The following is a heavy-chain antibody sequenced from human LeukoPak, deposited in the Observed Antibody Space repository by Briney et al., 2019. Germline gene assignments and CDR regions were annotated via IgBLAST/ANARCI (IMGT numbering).Heavy chain of an antibody. V-gene: IGHV3-53*04. Sequence: PGGSLRLSCAASGFTFSSYSMNWVRQAPGKGLEWVSVIYSGGSTYYADSVKGRFTISRHNSKNTLYLQMNSLRAEDTAVYYCAGRWGFDYWGQGTLVTVSS. D-gene: IGHD7-27*01. CDR1: GFTFSSYS. CDR3: AGRWGFDY. CDR2: IYSGGST. J-gene: IGHJ4*02.